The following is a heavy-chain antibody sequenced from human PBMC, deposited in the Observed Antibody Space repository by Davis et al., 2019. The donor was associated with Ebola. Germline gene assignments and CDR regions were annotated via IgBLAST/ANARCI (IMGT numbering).Heavy chain of an antibody. Sequence: AASVKVSCKASGYTFTSYGISWVRQAPGQGLEWMGWISAYNGNTNYAQKLQGRVTMTTDTSTSTAYMELRSLRSDDTAVYYCARGHFSAYCGGDCYSAFDIWGQGTMVTVSS. V-gene: IGHV1-18*01. CDR1: GYTFTSYG. J-gene: IGHJ3*02. CDR2: ISAYNGNT. CDR3: ARGHFSAYCGGDCYSAFDI. D-gene: IGHD2-21*01.